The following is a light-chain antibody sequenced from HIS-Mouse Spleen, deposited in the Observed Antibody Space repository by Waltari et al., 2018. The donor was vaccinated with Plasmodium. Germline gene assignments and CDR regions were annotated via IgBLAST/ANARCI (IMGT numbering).Light chain of an antibody. CDR2: QES. CDR3: SSYAGSNNLV. V-gene: IGLV3-1*01. CDR1: NLGYKY. Sequence: SYELTQPPSVSVSPGQTASITCSGDNLGYKYACWYQQKPGQSPVLVIYQESKRPSGIPERFSGSNSGNTATLTVSGLQAEDEADYYCSSYAGSNNLVFGGGTKLTVL. J-gene: IGLJ2*01.